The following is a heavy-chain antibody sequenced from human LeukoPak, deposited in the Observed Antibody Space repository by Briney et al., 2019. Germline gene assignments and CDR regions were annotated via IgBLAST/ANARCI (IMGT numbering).Heavy chain of an antibody. V-gene: IGHV3-30*18. Sequence: GGSLRLSCVASGFPFSSYGMHWGRQALDGGVDWWAVILSDGGKKNHAGSVKCRFTISRDNSKNTLYLQMSSLRAEDTAVYYCAKKLSGSYEECMQQWGQGTLVTVSS. D-gene: IGHD1-26*01. CDR3: AKKLSGSYEECMQQ. CDR2: ILSDGGKK. CDR1: GFPFSSYG. J-gene: IGHJ1*01.